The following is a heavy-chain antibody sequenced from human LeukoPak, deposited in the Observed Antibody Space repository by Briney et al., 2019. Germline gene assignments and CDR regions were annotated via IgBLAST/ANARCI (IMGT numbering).Heavy chain of an antibody. CDR2: ISSSGSTI. CDR3: ARAGTYYYDSSGYSAY. V-gene: IGHV3-11*01. Sequence: GGSLRLSCAASGFTFSDYYMSWIRQAPGKGLEWVSYISSSGSTIYYADSVKGRFTISRDNAKNSLYLQMNSLRAEDTAVYYCARAGTYYYDSSGYSAYWGQGTLVTVSS. J-gene: IGHJ4*02. CDR1: GFTFSDYY. D-gene: IGHD3-22*01.